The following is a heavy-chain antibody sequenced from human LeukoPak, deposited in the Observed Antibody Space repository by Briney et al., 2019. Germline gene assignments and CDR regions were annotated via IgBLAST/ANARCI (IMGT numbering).Heavy chain of an antibody. CDR1: GFTFSSYG. V-gene: IGHV3-33*06. D-gene: IGHD3-3*01. CDR2: IWYDGSNK. Sequence: QPGRSLRLSCAASGFTFSSYGMHWARQAPGKGLEWVAVIWYDGSNKYYADSVKGRFTISRDNSKNTLYLQMNSLRAEDTAVYYCAQSYYDFWSGYYTFYFDYWGQGTLVTVSS. CDR3: AQSYYDFWSGYYTFYFDY. J-gene: IGHJ4*02.